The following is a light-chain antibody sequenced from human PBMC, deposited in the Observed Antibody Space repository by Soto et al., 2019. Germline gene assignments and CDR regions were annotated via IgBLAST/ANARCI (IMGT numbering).Light chain of an antibody. CDR2: DAS. J-gene: IGKJ4*01. CDR3: QQRSNWPSVT. Sequence: ESVLTQSPATLSLSPGDRATLSCRASQSITNSLAWYRHQPGQPPRLLIYDASKRAPGIPARFIGSGSGTHFTLTIRSLEPEDFGLYYCQQRSNWPSVTFGVGTKVEIK. V-gene: IGKV3-11*01. CDR1: QSITNS.